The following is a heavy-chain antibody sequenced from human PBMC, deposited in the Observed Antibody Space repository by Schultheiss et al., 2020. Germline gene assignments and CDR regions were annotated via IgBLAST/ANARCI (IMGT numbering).Heavy chain of an antibody. Sequence: GESLKISCAASGFTFSSYSMNWVRQAPGKGLEWVSYISSSSSTIYYADSVKGRFTISRDNAKNSLFLQMNSLRAEDTAVYYCARDYYGSGREYYYYYGMDVWGQGTTVRLL. CDR3: ARDYYGSGREYYYYYGMDV. J-gene: IGHJ6*02. D-gene: IGHD3-10*01. CDR1: GFTFSSYS. V-gene: IGHV3-48*04. CDR2: ISSSSSTI.